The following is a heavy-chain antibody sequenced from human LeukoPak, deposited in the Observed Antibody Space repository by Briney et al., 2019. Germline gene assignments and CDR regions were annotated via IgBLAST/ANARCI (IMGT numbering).Heavy chain of an antibody. CDR1: GGSISSYY. Sequence: SETLSLTCTVSGGSISSYYWSWIRQPPGKGLEWIGYIYYSGSTNYNPSLKSRVTISLDTSKNQFSLRLSSVTAADTAVYYCARGIPNWGFSYMDVWGKGTTVTVSS. V-gene: IGHV4-59*01. D-gene: IGHD7-27*01. CDR3: ARGIPNWGFSYMDV. CDR2: IYYSGST. J-gene: IGHJ6*03.